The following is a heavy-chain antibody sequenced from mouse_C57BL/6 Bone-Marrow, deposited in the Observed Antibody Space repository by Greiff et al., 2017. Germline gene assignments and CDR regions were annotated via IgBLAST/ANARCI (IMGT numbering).Heavy chain of an antibody. CDR2: ISSGSSTI. J-gene: IGHJ4*01. V-gene: IGHV5-17*01. CDR1: GFTFSDYG. Sequence: EVHLVESGGGLVKPGGSLKLSCAASGFTFSDYGMHWVRQAPEKGLEWVAYISSGSSTIYYADPVKGRFTISRDNAKNTLFLQMTSLRSEDTAMYYCARNTPYYAMDYWGQGTSVTVSS. CDR3: ARNTPYYAMDY. D-gene: IGHD5-1-1*01.